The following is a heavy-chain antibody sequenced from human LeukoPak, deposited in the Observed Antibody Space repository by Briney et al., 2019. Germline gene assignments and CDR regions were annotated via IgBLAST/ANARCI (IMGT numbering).Heavy chain of an antibody. CDR2: IKQDGSEK. D-gene: IGHD4-17*01. V-gene: IGHV3-7*01. J-gene: IGHJ1*01. CDR1: GFTFSNYW. CDR3: ARQGYGDYYFQH. Sequence: GGSLRLSCAASGFTFSNYWMSWVRQAPGKGLEWVANIKQDGSEKYYVDSVKGRFTISRDNAKNSLYLQMNSLRAVDTAVYYCARQGYGDYYFQHWGQGTLVTVSS.